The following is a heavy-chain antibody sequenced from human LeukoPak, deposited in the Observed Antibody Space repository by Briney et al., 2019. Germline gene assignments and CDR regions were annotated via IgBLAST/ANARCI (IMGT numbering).Heavy chain of an antibody. J-gene: IGHJ4*02. CDR1: GFTFSSYS. V-gene: IGHV3-21*04. Sequence: GGSLRLSCAASGFTFSSYSMNWVRQAPGKGLEWVSSISSSSSYIYYADSVKGRFTISRDNSKNTLYLQMNSLRAEDTAVYYCAKKGATTGDLDYWGQGTLVTVSS. CDR2: ISSSSSYI. CDR3: AKKGATTGDLDY. D-gene: IGHD1-26*01.